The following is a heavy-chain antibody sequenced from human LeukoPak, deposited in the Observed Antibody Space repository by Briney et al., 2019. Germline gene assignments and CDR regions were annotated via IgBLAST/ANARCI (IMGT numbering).Heavy chain of an antibody. CDR3: ARGVYFDSSAPFYFDY. D-gene: IGHD3-22*01. Sequence: ASVRVSCTASGYTFTDFHMHWVRQAPGQGLEWMEWMNPKSGGANSAQRFQGRVTMTRDTSISTAYMELSSLKSDDTAVYYCARGVYFDSSAPFYFDYCGQGTLVTVSS. J-gene: IGHJ4*02. CDR1: GYTFTDFH. V-gene: IGHV1-2*02. CDR2: MNPKSGGA.